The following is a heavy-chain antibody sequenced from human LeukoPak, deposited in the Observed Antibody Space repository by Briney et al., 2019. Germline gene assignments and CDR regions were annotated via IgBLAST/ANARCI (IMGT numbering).Heavy chain of an antibody. CDR2: ISSSSSTI. J-gene: IGHJ4*02. CDR3: ARGRYYYDSSGYLY. D-gene: IGHD3-22*01. CDR1: EFTFSSYS. Sequence: PGGSLRLSCAASEFTFSSYSMNWVRQAPGKGLEWVSYISSSSSTIYYADSVKGRFTISRDNAKNSLYLQMNSLRAEDTAVYYCARGRYYYDSSGYLYWGQGTLVTVSS. V-gene: IGHV3-48*04.